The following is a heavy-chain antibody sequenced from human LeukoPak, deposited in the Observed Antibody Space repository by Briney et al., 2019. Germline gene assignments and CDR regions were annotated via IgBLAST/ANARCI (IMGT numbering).Heavy chain of an antibody. Sequence: PGGSLRLSCAASGLTFSSYAMSWVRQAPGKGLEWVSAISGSGGTTYYADSVKGRFTISRDNSKNTLYLKMNSLRAEDTAVYYCAKGSNDFWSGYLPGFDPWGQGTLVTVSS. V-gene: IGHV3-23*01. D-gene: IGHD3-3*01. J-gene: IGHJ5*02. CDR3: AKGSNDFWSGYLPGFDP. CDR1: GLTFSSYA. CDR2: ISGSGGTT.